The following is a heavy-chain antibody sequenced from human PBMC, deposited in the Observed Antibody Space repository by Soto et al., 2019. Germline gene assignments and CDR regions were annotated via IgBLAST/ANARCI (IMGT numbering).Heavy chain of an antibody. Sequence: QAQLVESGGRVVQPGRSLRLSCAASGFNFSTYGMHWVRQAPGKGLGLVAVVSYEGTNKYYGDYVKGRFTISRDNSKNTLYLQMNSLRAEDTAVYYCAKDEISTSWEYYYMDVWGKGTTVTVSS. CDR3: AKDEISTSWEYYYMDV. V-gene: IGHV3-30*18. D-gene: IGHD1-26*01. CDR2: VSYEGTNK. J-gene: IGHJ6*03. CDR1: GFNFSTYG.